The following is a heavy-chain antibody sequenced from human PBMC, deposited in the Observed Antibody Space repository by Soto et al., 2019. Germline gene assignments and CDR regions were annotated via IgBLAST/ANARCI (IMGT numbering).Heavy chain of an antibody. Sequence: GESLRLSCAASGFSFSDRYMDWGRQAPGKGLEWVGRSKNKANSYTTEYAASVKGRFTISRDYSRDSVYLQMNSLNTDYTAVYYCSIEGDYPGPDFDYWGQGTLVSVSS. D-gene: IGHD3-16*01. CDR1: GFSFSDRY. CDR3: SIEGDYPGPDFDY. J-gene: IGHJ4*02. V-gene: IGHV3-72*01. CDR2: SKNKANSYTT.